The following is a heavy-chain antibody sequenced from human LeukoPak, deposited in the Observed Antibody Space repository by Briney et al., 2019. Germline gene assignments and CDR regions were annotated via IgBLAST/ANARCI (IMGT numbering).Heavy chain of an antibody. CDR3: AKDSDIVVVPALTYDH. D-gene: IGHD2-2*01. J-gene: IGHJ4*02. Sequence: GGSLRLSCAASGFIVSSNYMSWVRQAPGKGLEWVSVIYSGGRTYYADSVKGRFTISRDNSKNTLYLQMNSLRAEDTAVYYCAKDSDIVVVPALTYDHWGQGTLVIVSS. CDR1: GFIVSSNY. CDR2: IYSGGRT. V-gene: IGHV3-53*01.